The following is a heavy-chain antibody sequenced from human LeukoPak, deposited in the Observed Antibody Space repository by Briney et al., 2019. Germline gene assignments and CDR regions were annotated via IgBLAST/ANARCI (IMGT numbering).Heavy chain of an antibody. CDR1: GGSFSTYY. V-gene: IGHV4-4*07. D-gene: IGHD3-10*01. CDR2: IYTSGTT. Sequence: SETLSLTCTVSGGSFSTYYWSWIRQPAGKGLEWIGHIYTSGTTNYNPSLKSRVTMSIDTSKNQFSLKLSSVTAADTAIYYCARDAKYYYGSRTYFFFEYWGQGTLLSVSS. CDR3: ARDAKYYYGSRTYFFFEY. J-gene: IGHJ4*02.